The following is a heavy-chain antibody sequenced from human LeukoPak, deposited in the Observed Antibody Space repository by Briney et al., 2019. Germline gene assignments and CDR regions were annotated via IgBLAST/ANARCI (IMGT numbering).Heavy chain of an antibody. CDR2: IYTSGST. CDR1: GGSISSYY. CDR3: ARDLGPTMIVVAWREEYYFDY. V-gene: IGHV4-4*07. D-gene: IGHD3-22*01. J-gene: IGHJ4*02. Sequence: SETLSLTCTVSGGSISSYYWSWIRQPAGKGLEWIGRIYTSGSTNYNPSLKSRVTMSVDTSKNQFSLKLSSVTAADTAVYYCARDLGPTMIVVAWREEYYFDYWGQGTLVTVSS.